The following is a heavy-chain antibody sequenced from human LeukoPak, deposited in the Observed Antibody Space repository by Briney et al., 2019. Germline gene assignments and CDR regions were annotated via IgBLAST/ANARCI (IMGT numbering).Heavy chain of an antibody. J-gene: IGHJ4*02. CDR2: ISGSGGST. V-gene: IGHV3-23*01. CDR1: GFTFSSYA. D-gene: IGHD3-3*01. Sequence: QSGGSLRLSCAASGFTFSSYAMSWVRQAPGKGLEWVSAISGSGGSTYYADSVKGRFTISRDNSKNTLYLQMNSLRAEDTAVYYCAIEKERFLEWLDYWGQGTLVTVSS. CDR3: AIEKERFLEWLDY.